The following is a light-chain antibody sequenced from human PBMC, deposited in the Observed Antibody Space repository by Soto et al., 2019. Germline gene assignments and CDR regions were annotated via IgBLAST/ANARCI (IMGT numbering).Light chain of an antibody. CDR2: GAS. CDR1: QGISHY. J-gene: IGKJ4*01. Sequence: DIQMTESPSAMSTSVGDRVTITCRSSQGISHYLAWFQQRPGQVPKRLIYGASTLQSGVPSRFSGSGSGTEFTLTISSLQPDDFCTYYCLQHNSYPLSFGGGTKV. CDR3: LQHNSYPLS. V-gene: IGKV1-17*03.